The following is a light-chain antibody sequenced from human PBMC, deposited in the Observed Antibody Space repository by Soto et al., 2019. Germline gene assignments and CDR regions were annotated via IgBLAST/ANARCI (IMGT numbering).Light chain of an antibody. V-gene: IGKV1-5*03. J-gene: IGKJ1*01. CDR1: QDISNY. CDR2: KAS. Sequence: DIHMTQSPSSLSASVGYRFTITCQASQDISNYLNWYQQKPGKAPKLLIYKASTLKSGVPSRFRGSGSGTEFTLTISSLQPDDFEPYYCQHYNSYSEACGRGTKVDIK. CDR3: QHYNSYSEA.